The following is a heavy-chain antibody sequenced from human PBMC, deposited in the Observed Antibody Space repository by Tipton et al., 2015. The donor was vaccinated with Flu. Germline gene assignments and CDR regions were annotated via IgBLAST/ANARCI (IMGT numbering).Heavy chain of an antibody. CDR1: GFPFSSFW. V-gene: IGHV3-7*03. D-gene: IGHD6-19*01. J-gene: IGHJ4*02. CDR3: AKVIPELVAGLDS. CDR2: INPDGSII. Sequence: QLVQSGGGVVQPGRSLRLSCAASGFPFSSFWMHWVRQAPGEGLEWVANINPDGSIIYYVDSVKGRFTISRDNAKNSVYLQMNSLRADDTAVYYCAKVIPELVAGLDSWGQGTLVTVSS.